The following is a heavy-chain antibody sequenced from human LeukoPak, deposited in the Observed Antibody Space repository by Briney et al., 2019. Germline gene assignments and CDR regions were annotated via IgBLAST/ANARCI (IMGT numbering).Heavy chain of an antibody. CDR1: GFTFNNYA. D-gene: IGHD2-2*01. V-gene: IGHV3-23*01. J-gene: IGHJ5*02. CDR3: AKVVPAAMRGWFDP. CDR2: ISGSGSST. Sequence: QPGGSLRLSCAASGFTFNNYAMNWARQAPGKGLEWVSAISGSGSSTYYADSVKGRFTVSRDNSRNKLYLQMNSLRAEDTAVYYCAKVVPAAMRGWFDPWGQGTLVTVSS.